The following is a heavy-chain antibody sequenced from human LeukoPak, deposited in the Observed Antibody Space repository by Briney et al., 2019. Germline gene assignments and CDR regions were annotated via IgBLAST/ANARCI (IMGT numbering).Heavy chain of an antibody. V-gene: IGHV1-2*02. CDR2: INPNSGGT. CDR1: GGTFSSYA. CDR3: ARASSDP. Sequence: ASVKVSCKASGGTFSSYAISWVRQAPGQGLEWMGWINPNSGGTNYAQKFQGRVTMTRDTSISTAYMELSRLRSDDTAVYYCARASSDPWGQGTLVTVSS. J-gene: IGHJ5*02.